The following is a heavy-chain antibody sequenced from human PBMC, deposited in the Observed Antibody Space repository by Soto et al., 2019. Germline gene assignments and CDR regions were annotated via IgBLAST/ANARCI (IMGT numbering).Heavy chain of an antibody. D-gene: IGHD3-10*01. J-gene: IGHJ4*02. CDR3: AKGYHYGSGSSNDY. V-gene: IGHV3-23*01. Sequence: GGSLRLSFAASGFIVSSNYMSWVRQAPGKGLEWVSVISESGGTIYYADSVKGRFTISRDNSKNTLYLQMHSLRAEDTAVYYCAKGYHYGSGSSNDYWGQGILVTVSS. CDR1: GFIVSSNY. CDR2: ISESGGTI.